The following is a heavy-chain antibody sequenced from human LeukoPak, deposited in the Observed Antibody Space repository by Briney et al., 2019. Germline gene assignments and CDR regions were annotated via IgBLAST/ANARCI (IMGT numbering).Heavy chain of an antibody. D-gene: IGHD6-13*01. V-gene: IGHV1-69*04. Sequence: SVKVSCKASGGTFSSYAISWVRQAPGQGLEWMGRIIPILGIANYAQKFQGRVTITADKSTSTAYMELSSLRSEDTAVYYCAKTSGIAAAGTYFDYWGQGTLVTVSS. J-gene: IGHJ4*02. CDR3: AKTSGIAAAGTYFDY. CDR2: IIPILGIA. CDR1: GGTFSSYA.